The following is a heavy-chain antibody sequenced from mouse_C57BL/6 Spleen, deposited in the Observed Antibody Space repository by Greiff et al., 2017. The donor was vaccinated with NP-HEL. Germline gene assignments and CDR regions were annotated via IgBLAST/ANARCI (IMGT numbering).Heavy chain of an antibody. V-gene: IGHV5-17*01. CDR1: GFTFSDYG. CDR2: ISSGSSTI. Sequence: EVKLMESGGGLVKPGGSLKLSCAASGFTFSDYGMHWVRQAPEKGLEWVAYISSGSSTIYYADTVKGRFTISRDNAKNTLFLQMTSLRSEDTAMYYCAREVSYYFDYWGQGTTLTVSS. J-gene: IGHJ2*01. CDR3: AREVSYYFDY.